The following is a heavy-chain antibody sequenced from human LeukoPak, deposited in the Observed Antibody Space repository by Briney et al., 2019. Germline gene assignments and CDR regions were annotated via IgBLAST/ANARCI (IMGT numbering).Heavy chain of an antibody. V-gene: IGHV1-18*01. CDR2: ISTYNVNT. D-gene: IGHD6-6*01. CDR1: GYTFTSYS. J-gene: IGHJ4*02. Sequence: SLKVSSKASGYTFTSYSINCVRQAPGHRLEWMGSISTYNVNTNYAQKPHGRVTMTTDTSTRTAYTHLRSVRSDDPALPCFAKDRWRDGSSSFDNWGQGPVVSVS. CDR3: AKDRWRDGSSSFDN.